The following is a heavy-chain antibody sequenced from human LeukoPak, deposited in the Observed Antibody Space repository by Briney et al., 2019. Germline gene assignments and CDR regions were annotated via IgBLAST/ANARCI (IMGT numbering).Heavy chain of an antibody. D-gene: IGHD3-10*01. CDR3: ARDRRWFGDAFDI. CDR2: INHSGST. CDR1: GGSFSGYY. V-gene: IGHV4-34*01. Sequence: SETLSLTCAVCGGSFSGYYWSWIRQPPGKGLEWIGEINHSGSTNYNPSLKSRVTISVDTSKNQFSLKLSSVTAADTAVYYCARDRRWFGDAFDIWGQGTMVTVSS. J-gene: IGHJ3*02.